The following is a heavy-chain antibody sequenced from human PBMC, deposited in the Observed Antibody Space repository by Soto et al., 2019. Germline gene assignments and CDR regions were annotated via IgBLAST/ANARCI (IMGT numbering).Heavy chain of an antibody. CDR1: GFTFSSYG. Sequence: TGGSLRLSCAASGFTFSSYGMHWGRQAPGKGLEWVAVISYDGSNKYYADSVKGRFTISRDNSKNTLYLQMNSLRAEDTAVYYCAKDPYFSGSSWFHNWFDPWGQGTLVTVSS. V-gene: IGHV3-30*18. CDR3: AKDPYFSGSSWFHNWFDP. J-gene: IGHJ5*02. D-gene: IGHD6-13*01. CDR2: ISYDGSNK.